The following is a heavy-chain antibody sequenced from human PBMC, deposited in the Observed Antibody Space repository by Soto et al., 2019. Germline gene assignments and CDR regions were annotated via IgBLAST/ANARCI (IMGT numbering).Heavy chain of an antibody. J-gene: IGHJ6*02. CDR3: AREDRDRETRLLADAIDGMDV. CDR2: IIPIFGIA. V-gene: IGHV1-69*08. Sequence: QVQLVQSGAEVKKPGSSVKVSCKASGGTFSRYSITWVRQAPGHGLEWIGRIIPIFGIASYAQKFQGRVTMTADESQIKDDMGLSSVRSDDTAVYSCAREDRDRETRLLADAIDGMDVWGPGTTVTVSS. D-gene: IGHD3-3*02. CDR1: GGTFSRYS.